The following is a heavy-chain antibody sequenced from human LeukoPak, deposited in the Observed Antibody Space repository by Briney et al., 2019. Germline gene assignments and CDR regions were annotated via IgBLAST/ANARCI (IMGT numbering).Heavy chain of an antibody. CDR2: IYYSGST. J-gene: IGHJ1*01. V-gene: IGHV4-39*01. D-gene: IGHD3-22*01. CDR3: VSPYYYDSGGCYYAFTMGYFQN. CDR1: GGSIRSSSYY. Sequence: SETLSLTCTVSGGSIRSSSYYWGWIRQPPGKGLEWIGSIYYSGSTYYNPSLKSRVTISVDTSKNQFSLKLSSVTAADTAVYYCVSPYYYDSGGCYYAFTMGYFQNRGQGTLVTVSS.